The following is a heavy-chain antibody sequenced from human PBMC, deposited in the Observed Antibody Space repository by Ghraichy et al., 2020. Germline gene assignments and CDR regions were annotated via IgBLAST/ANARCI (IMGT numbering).Heavy chain of an antibody. J-gene: IGHJ3*01. Sequence: SETLSLTCTVSGDSISRSRSHWSWIRQPAGKGLEWIGRVSSSGSTIYNPSLENRVSISMDTSKNHFSLNLRSVTATDTARYYCARDVQWELLSAAFDLWGKGTMVTVSS. CDR1: GDSISRSRSH. CDR3: ARDVQWELLSAAFDL. V-gene: IGHV4-61*02. D-gene: IGHD1-26*01. CDR2: VSSSGST.